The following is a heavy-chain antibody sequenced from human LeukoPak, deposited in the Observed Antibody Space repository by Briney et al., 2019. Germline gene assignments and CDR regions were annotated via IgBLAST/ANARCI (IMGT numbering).Heavy chain of an antibody. J-gene: IGHJ5*02. CDR3: PSSTNDFSTGNWFDP. CDR1: GGTFSSYA. CDR2: IIPIFGTA. Sequence: SVKVSCKASGGTFSSYAISWVRQAPGQGLEWMGGIIPIFGTANYAQKFQGRVTITTDESTSTAYMELSSLRSEDPAVYYCPSSTNDFSTGNWFDPWGQGTLVTVSS. D-gene: IGHD3-3*01. V-gene: IGHV1-69*05.